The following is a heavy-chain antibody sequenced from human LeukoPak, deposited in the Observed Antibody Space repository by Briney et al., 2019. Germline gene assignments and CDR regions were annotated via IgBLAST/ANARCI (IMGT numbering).Heavy chain of an antibody. J-gene: IGHJ4*02. CDR2: ISAYNGNT. D-gene: IGHD2-15*01. CDR1: GYTFTSYG. Sequence: ASVKVSCKASGYTFTSYGISWVRQAPGQGLEWMGWISAYNGNTNYAQRLQGSVTMTTDTSTNTAYLEPRSLRSDDTAVYYCARDCSGGSCYWGQGTLVTVSS. CDR3: ARDCSGGSCY. V-gene: IGHV1-18*01.